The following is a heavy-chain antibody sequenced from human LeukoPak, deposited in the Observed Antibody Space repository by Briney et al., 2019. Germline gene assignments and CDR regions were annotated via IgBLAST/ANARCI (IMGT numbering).Heavy chain of an antibody. V-gene: IGHV4-34*01. D-gene: IGHD3-3*02. J-gene: IGHJ5*02. Sequence: PSETLSLTCAVYGGSFSGYYWSWIRQPPGKGLEWIGEINHSGSTNYNPSLKSRVTISVDTSKNQFSLKLSSVTAADTAVYYCARPHFNWFDPWGQGTLVTVSS. CDR3: ARPHFNWFDP. CDR2: INHSGST. CDR1: GGSFSGYY.